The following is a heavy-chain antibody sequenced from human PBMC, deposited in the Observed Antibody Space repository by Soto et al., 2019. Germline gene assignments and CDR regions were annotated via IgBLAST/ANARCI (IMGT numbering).Heavy chain of an antibody. V-gene: IGHV1-69*08. D-gene: IGHD3-10*01. CDR1: GGTFSSYT. J-gene: IGHJ6*02. CDR3: ARDRDTTVRGSNGMDV. CDR2: IIPILGIA. Sequence: QVQLVQSGAEVKKPGSSVKVSCKASGGTFSSYTISWVRQAPGQGLEWMGRIIPILGIANYAQKFQGRVTITADKSTSTAYMELSSLRSEDTAVYYCARDRDTTVRGSNGMDVWGQGTTVTVSS.